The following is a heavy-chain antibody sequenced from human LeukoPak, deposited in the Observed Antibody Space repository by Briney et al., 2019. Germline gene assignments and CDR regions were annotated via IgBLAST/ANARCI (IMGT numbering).Heavy chain of an antibody. V-gene: IGHV3-53*04. J-gene: IGHJ5*02. Sequence: GGSLRLSCAASGFSVSNNYMSWVRQAPGKGLEWVSFIYSGGTTGYADSVKGRFTISRRNSKNTLYLQMNRLRVEDTAVYYCGRIYASGIDPWGQGTLVTVSS. CDR1: GFSVSNNY. D-gene: IGHD3-10*01. CDR3: GRIYASGIDP. CDR2: IYSGGTT.